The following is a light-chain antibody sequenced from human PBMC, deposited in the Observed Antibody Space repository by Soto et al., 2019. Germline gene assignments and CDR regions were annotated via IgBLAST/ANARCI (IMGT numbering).Light chain of an antibody. J-gene: IGKJ4*01. CDR2: DAS. CDR3: QQYKSYSPLT. Sequence: DIQMTQSPSTLSASVGDRVTITCRASQRVSTWLAWYQQKPGKAPKLLIFDASSLESGVPSRFSGSGSGTEFTLTISSLQPDDFATYYCQQYKSYSPLTFGGGTKVDIK. V-gene: IGKV1-5*01. CDR1: QRVSTW.